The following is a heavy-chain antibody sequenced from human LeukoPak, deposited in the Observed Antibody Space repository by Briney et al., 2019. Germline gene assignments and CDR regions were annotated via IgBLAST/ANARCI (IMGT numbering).Heavy chain of an antibody. V-gene: IGHV3-23*01. CDR3: AKSYDISRFYPY. D-gene: IGHD3-22*01. Sequence: GGSLRLSCAASGFTFSTFAMSWVRQTPGKGLEWVSVISGGGGSTDYADSVKGRFTVSRDNSKNTLYLQMDSLTVEDTAVYYCAKSYDISRFYPYWGQGTLVTVAS. CDR2: ISGGGGST. CDR1: GFTFSTFA. J-gene: IGHJ4*02.